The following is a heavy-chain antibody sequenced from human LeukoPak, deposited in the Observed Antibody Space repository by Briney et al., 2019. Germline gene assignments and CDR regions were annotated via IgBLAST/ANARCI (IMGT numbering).Heavy chain of an antibody. CDR1: GGSISSGSPY. CDR3: ARGVTVRGVRGYGMDV. CDR2: IYYSGST. J-gene: IGHJ6*02. V-gene: IGHV4-61*01. Sequence: SETLSLTCTVSGGSISSGSPYWRWIRQPPGEGLEWIGYIYYSGSTNYTPSLKSRVTISVDTSKNQFSLKLSSVTAADTAVYYCARGVTVRGVRGYGMDVWGQGTTVTVSS. D-gene: IGHD3-10*01.